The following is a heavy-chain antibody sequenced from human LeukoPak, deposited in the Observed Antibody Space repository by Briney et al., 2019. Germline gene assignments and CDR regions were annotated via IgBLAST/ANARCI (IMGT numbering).Heavy chain of an antibody. CDR1: GFIFRSYS. V-gene: IGHV3-21*01. CDR3: ARMGRIVGATTPRDY. D-gene: IGHD1-26*01. J-gene: IGHJ4*02. Sequence: GGSLRLSCAASGFIFRSYSMNWVRQAPGKGLEWVSYISSGSGDRYYADSVKGRFTISRDNAKNSLYLQMNSLRAEDTAVYYCARMGRIVGATTPRDYWGQGTLVTVSS. CDR2: ISSGSGDR.